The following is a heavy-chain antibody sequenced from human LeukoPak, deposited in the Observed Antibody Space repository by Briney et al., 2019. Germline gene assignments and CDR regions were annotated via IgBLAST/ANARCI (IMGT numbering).Heavy chain of an antibody. Sequence: PGESLKISCKGSGYSFTNYWVGWVRQMPGKGLEWMGIIYPGDSNARYSPSFQGQVTISADKSTSPAYLQWSSLKASDTAMYYCARHITTTDVSWFDPWGQGTLVTVSS. CDR1: GYSFTNYW. D-gene: IGHD1-1*01. J-gene: IGHJ5*02. V-gene: IGHV5-51*01. CDR3: ARHITTTDVSWFDP. CDR2: IYPGDSNA.